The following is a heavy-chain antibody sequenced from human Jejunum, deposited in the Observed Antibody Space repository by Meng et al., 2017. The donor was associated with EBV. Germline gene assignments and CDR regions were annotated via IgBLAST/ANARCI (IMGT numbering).Heavy chain of an antibody. Sequence: QVQLKESGPGLVQPSGTLSLTCAVSGASISSSHWWSWVRQAPGEGLEWIGEIYYTGRTNYNPSLKSRVSMSIDKSKNQFSLNLNSVTVADTAVYYCATSMSGYSYGYSWGQGTLVTVSS. V-gene: IGHV4-4*02. D-gene: IGHD5-12*01. CDR2: IYYTGRT. CDR3: ATSMSGYSYGYS. CDR1: GASISSSHW. J-gene: IGHJ5*02.